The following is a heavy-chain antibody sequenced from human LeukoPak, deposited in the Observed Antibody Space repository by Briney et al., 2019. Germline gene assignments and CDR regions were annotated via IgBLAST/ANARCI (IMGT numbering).Heavy chain of an antibody. V-gene: IGHV4-59*08. D-gene: IGHD2-15*01. J-gene: IGHJ4*02. CDR1: GGSISGYY. CDR3: ASGTREDIVVVVAAPSFDY. CDR2: IYHGGST. Sequence: SSETLSLTCTVSGGSISGYYWSWIRQPPGKGLEWVGYIYHGGSTSYNPSLKSRVTISADTSKNQISLRLSSVTAADTAVYYCASGTREDIVVVVAAPSFDYWGQGTLVTVSS.